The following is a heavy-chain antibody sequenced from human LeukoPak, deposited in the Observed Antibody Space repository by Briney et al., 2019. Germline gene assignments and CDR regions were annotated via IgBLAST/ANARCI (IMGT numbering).Heavy chain of an antibody. Sequence: ASVKVSCKVSGYTLTELSMHWVRQAPGKGLEWMGGFDPEDDETIYAQKFQGRVTMTEDTSTDTAYMELSSLRSEDTAVYYCATSPRGPDYYGMDLWGQGPTVTVSS. D-gene: IGHD3-10*01. CDR1: GYTLTELS. CDR2: FDPEDDET. J-gene: IGHJ6*02. V-gene: IGHV1-24*01. CDR3: ATSPRGPDYYGMDL.